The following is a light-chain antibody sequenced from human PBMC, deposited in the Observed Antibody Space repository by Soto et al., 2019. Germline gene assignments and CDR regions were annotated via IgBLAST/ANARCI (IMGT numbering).Light chain of an antibody. J-gene: IGKJ5*01. CDR1: QGIRND. Sequence: AIQMTQSPSSLSASVGDIFTITCRAIQGIRNDLVWYQQKPVKAPKLLIYAASSLQSGVPSRFSGSGSGTDFPLTISSLQPEDFATYYCLQDYHYPYTFGQGTRLEIK. CDR2: AAS. CDR3: LQDYHYPYT. V-gene: IGKV1-6*01.